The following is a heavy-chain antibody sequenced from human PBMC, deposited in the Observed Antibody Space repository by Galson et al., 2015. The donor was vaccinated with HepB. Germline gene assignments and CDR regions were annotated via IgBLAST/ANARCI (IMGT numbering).Heavy chain of an antibody. CDR1: GFTVSSNY. CDR2: IYTGGRT. Sequence: SLRLSCAASGFTVSSNYVSWVRQAPGKGLEWVSLIYTGGRTYYADSVKGRFTISRDNSKNTLYLQMNSLRAEDTAVYYCARGRGYNWNDVFQYYYYYGMDVWGQGTTITVSS. CDR3: ARGRGYNWNDVFQYYYYYGMDV. J-gene: IGHJ6*02. V-gene: IGHV3-53*01. D-gene: IGHD1-20*01.